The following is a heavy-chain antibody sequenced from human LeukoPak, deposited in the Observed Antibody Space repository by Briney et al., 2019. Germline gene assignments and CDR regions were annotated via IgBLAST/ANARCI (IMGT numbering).Heavy chain of an antibody. D-gene: IGHD6-13*01. Sequence: GSLRLSCAASGFTFSSYAMSWVRQAPGKGLEWVSAISGSGGSTYYADSVKGRFTISRDNSKNTLYLQMNSLRAEDTAVYYCAKGRMGSSSWYLSDYWGQGTLVTVSS. J-gene: IGHJ4*02. CDR3: AKGRMGSSSWYLSDY. CDR1: GFTFSSYA. V-gene: IGHV3-23*01. CDR2: ISGSGGST.